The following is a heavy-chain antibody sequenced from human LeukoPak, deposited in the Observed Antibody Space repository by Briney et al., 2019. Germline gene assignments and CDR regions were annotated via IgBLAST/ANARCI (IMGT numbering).Heavy chain of an antibody. CDR2: INHSGST. J-gene: IGHJ6*02. CDR1: GGSFSGFY. D-gene: IGHD3-22*01. V-gene: IGHV4-34*01. CDR3: ARGKYYDSSGYYPYYYYYYGMDV. Sequence: SETLSLTCAVYGGSFSGFYWSWIRQPPGKGLEWIGEINHSGSTNYNPSLKSRVTISVDTSKNQLSLNLTSVTAADTAVYYCARGKYYDSSGYYPYYYYYYGMDVWGQGTTVTVSS.